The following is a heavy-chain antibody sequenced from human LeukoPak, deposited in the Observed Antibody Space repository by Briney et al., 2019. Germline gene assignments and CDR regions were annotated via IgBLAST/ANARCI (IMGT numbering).Heavy chain of an antibody. CDR3: ARGNPTITMAWGKAFDI. J-gene: IGHJ3*02. V-gene: IGHV4-34*01. CDR2: SNPDGST. CDR1: GVSFTFYS. Sequence: SETLSLTCAVSGVSFTFYSWTWIRQPPGKGLEWIGESNPDGSTNYNPSLKSRVSISVDTSKSQFSLNLSSVTVADTAVYYCARGNPTITMAWGKAFDICGRGTTVTVSS. D-gene: IGHD3-10*01.